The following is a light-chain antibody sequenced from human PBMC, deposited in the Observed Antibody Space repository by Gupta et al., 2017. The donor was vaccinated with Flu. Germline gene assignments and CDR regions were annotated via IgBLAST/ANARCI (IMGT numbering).Light chain of an antibody. CDR2: GAS. V-gene: IGKV3-15*01. CDR3: QQYSNWPPT. Sequence: EILMTQSPATLSVSPGERATLSCRASQSVSSKLAWYEQKPGQPPRLLIYGASTRATGIPTRFSGSGSGTEFTLTISSLQSEDFAVYYCQQYSNWPPTFGGGTKVEIK. J-gene: IGKJ4*01. CDR1: QSVSSK.